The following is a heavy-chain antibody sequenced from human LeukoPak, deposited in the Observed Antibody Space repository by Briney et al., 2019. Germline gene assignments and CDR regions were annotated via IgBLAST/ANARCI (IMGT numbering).Heavy chain of an antibody. J-gene: IGHJ4*02. V-gene: IGHV3-48*04. CDR1: GFTFSNAW. CDR2: ISTSSDTI. Sequence: PGGSLRLSCAASGFTFSNAWMNWVRQAPGRGLEWVSYISTSSDTIYYADSVKGRFTISRDNAKNSVYLQMDSLRAEDTAVYYCARDVVEGPYYFDYWGQGTLVTVSS. D-gene: IGHD2-21*01. CDR3: ARDVVEGPYYFDY.